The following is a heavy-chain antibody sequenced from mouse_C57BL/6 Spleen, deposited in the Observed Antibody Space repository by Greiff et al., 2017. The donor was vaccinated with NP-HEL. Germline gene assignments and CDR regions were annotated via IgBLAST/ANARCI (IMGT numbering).Heavy chain of an antibody. CDR1: GFTFSDYY. CDR2: INYDGSST. V-gene: IGHV5-16*01. J-gene: IGHJ1*03. Sequence: EVMLVESEGGLVQPGSSMKLSCTASGFTFSDYYMAWVRQVPEKGLEWVANINYDGSSTYYLDSLKSRFIISRDNAKNILYLQMSSLKSEDTATYYCARGPYYYGSSYRYFDVWGTGTTVTVSS. D-gene: IGHD1-1*01. CDR3: ARGPYYYGSSYRYFDV.